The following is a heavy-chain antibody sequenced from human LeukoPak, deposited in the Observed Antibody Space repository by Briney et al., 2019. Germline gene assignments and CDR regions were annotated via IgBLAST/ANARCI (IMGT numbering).Heavy chain of an antibody. CDR3: TRHYGSGSYDY. J-gene: IGHJ4*02. D-gene: IGHD3-10*01. Sequence: GESLKISCKVFGYDFSSYWIGWVRHMPGKALECMGIIYPGDCDTRYSLSFQGQDPFSVDNPIRPAHLQWSTVRAADTAIYYCTRHYGSGSYDYWGQGTLVTVSS. V-gene: IGHV5-51*01. CDR1: GYDFSSYW. CDR2: IYPGDCDT.